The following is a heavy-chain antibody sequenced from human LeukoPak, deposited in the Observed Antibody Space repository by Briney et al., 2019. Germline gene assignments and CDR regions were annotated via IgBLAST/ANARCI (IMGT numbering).Heavy chain of an antibody. V-gene: IGHV4-39*01. Sequence: SETLSLTCTVSGGSISSYYWGWIRQPPGKGLEWIGSIYYSGSTYYNPSLKSRVTISVDTSKNQFSLKLSSVTAADTAVYYCTYLAPYCSSTSCYDLSDVWGQGTTVTVSS. CDR1: GGSISSYY. CDR3: TYLAPYCSSTSCYDLSDV. CDR2: IYYSGST. J-gene: IGHJ6*02. D-gene: IGHD2-2*01.